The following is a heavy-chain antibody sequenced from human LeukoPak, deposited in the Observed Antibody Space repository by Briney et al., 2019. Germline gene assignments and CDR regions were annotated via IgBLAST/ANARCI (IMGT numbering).Heavy chain of an antibody. D-gene: IGHD3-16*01. CDR3: ARLALWGATIQTDYYYGMDV. CDR1: GYTFTSYG. Sequence: ASVKVSCKASGYTFTSYGISWVRQAPGQGLEWMGWISAYNGNTNYAQKLQGRVTMTTDTSTSTAYMELRSLRSDDTAVYYCARLALWGATIQTDYYYGMDVWGQGTTVTVSS. V-gene: IGHV1-18*01. CDR2: ISAYNGNT. J-gene: IGHJ6*02.